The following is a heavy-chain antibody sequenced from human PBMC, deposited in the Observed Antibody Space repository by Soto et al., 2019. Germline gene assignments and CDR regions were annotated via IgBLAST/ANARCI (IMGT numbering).Heavy chain of an antibody. Sequence: GGSLRLSCAASGFTFSSYAMHWVRQAPGKGLEWVAVISYDGSNKYYADSVKGRFTISRDNSKNTLYLQMNSLRAEDTAVYYCARERELELPSYGMEVWGQGTTVTVSS. CDR3: ARERELELPSYGMEV. CDR1: GFTFSSYA. CDR2: ISYDGSNK. D-gene: IGHD1-7*01. J-gene: IGHJ6*02. V-gene: IGHV3-30-3*01.